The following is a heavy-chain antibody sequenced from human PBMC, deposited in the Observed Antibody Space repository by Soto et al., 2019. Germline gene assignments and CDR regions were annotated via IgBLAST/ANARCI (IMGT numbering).Heavy chain of an antibody. CDR2: INHSGST. D-gene: IGHD3-10*01. Sequence: SETLSLTCAVYGGSFSCYYWSWIRQPPGKGLEWIGEINHSGSTNYNPSLKSRVTISVDTSKNQFSLKLSSVTAADTAVYYCARDPLYGSGSNWGQGTLVTVSS. J-gene: IGHJ4*02. CDR3: ARDPLYGSGSN. V-gene: IGHV4-34*01. CDR1: GGSFSCYY.